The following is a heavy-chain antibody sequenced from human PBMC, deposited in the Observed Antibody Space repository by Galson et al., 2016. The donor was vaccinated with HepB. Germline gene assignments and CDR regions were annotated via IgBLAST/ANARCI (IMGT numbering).Heavy chain of an antibody. CDR1: GYTFRSYG. V-gene: IGHV1-18*04. Sequence: SVKVSCKASGYTFRSYGISWVRQAPGQGLEWMGWISAYDGAPKYAQKFQGRVTMTTDTSTSTAYMKLRRMRSDDPAMYYCGRTHSSGWYAEDKWGQGTLVTVSS. J-gene: IGHJ4*02. D-gene: IGHD6-13*01. CDR2: ISAYDGAP. CDR3: GRTHSSGWYAEDK.